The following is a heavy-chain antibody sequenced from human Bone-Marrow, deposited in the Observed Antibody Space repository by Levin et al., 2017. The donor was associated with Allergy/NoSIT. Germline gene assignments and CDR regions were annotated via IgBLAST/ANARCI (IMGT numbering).Heavy chain of an antibody. J-gene: IGHJ6*02. V-gene: IGHV3-7*01. CDR2: IKQDGSEK. CDR1: GFTFSSYW. Sequence: ASVKVSCAASGFTFSSYWMSWVRQAPGKGLEWVANIKQDGSEKYYVDSVKGRFTISRDNAKNSLYLQMNSLRAEDTAVYYCAREGRYYGMDVWGQGTTVTVSS. CDR3: AREGRYYGMDV.